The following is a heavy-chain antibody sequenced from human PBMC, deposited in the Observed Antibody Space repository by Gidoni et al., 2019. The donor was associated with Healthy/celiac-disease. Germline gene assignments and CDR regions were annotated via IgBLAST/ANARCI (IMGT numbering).Heavy chain of an antibody. CDR1: GFTFSSYG. CDR3: ARVFGVVVPAATYYYYYGMDV. J-gene: IGHJ6*02. Sequence: QVQLVESGGGVVQPGRSLRLSCAASGFTFSSYGMPWVRQAPGKGLEGVSVIWYDGSNKYYADSVKGRFTISRDNSKNTLYLQMNSLRAEDTAVYYCARVFGVVVPAATYYYYYGMDVWGQGTTVTVSS. D-gene: IGHD2-2*01. CDR2: IWYDGSNK. V-gene: IGHV3-33*01.